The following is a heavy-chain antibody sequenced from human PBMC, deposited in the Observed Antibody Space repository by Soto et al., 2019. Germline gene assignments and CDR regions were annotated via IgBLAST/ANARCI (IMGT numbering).Heavy chain of an antibody. CDR3: ARASEELTSNFDY. Sequence: GGSLRLSCAASGFTFTRYSMNWVRQAPGKGLEWVSSISSTTNYIYYGDSMKGRFTISRDNAKNSLYLEMNSLRAEDTAVYYCARASEELTSNFDYWGQGTLVTVSS. V-gene: IGHV3-21*06. D-gene: IGHD1-7*01. CDR2: ISSTTNYI. J-gene: IGHJ4*02. CDR1: GFTFTRYS.